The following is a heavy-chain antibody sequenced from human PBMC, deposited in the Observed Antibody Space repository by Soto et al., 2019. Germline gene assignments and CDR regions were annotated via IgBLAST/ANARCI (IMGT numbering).Heavy chain of an antibody. J-gene: IGHJ3*01. Sequence: GSLRLSCAFSGFTFANHWMHWVRQAPGKGLEWVSRMNSDGSTTDYADSVKGRFTISRDNSKNTLYLQMNSLRAEDTAVYYCATSSFDDAFDLWGQGTMVTVSS. CDR1: GFTFANHW. CDR3: ATSSFDDAFDL. D-gene: IGHD6-6*01. V-gene: IGHV3-74*01. CDR2: MNSDGSTT.